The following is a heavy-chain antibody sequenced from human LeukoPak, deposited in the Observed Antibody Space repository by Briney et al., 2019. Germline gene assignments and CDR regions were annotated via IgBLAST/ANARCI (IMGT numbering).Heavy chain of an antibody. D-gene: IGHD6-13*01. J-gene: IGHJ6*02. CDR3: RTSAARGGMDA. CDR1: GFSFSNSW. CDR2: INPDGSET. V-gene: IGHV3-7*01. Sequence: GGSLRLSCAASGFSFSNSWMSWVRQAPGQGLEWVANINPDGSETSYVDSVKGRFTISRDNAKNSLSLQMNSLRVDDTAMYYCRTSAARGGMDAWAQGTTVTVSS.